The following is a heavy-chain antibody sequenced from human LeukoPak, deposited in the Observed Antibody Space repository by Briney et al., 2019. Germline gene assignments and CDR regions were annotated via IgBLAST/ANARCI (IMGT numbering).Heavy chain of an antibody. CDR3: ARGSIVVVPAAIGSPIDP. V-gene: IGHV3-30-3*01. Sequence: PGRSLRLSCAASGFTFSGYAMHWVRQAPGKGLEWVAVISYDGSNKYYADSVKGRFTISRDNSKNTLYLQMNSLRAEDTAVYYCARGSIVVVPAAIGSPIDPWGQGTLVTVSS. D-gene: IGHD2-2*01. CDR2: ISYDGSNK. CDR1: GFTFSGYA. J-gene: IGHJ5*02.